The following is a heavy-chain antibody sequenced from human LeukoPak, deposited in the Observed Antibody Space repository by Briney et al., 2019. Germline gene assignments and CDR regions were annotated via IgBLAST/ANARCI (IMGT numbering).Heavy chain of an antibody. CDR1: GFTFSNAW. J-gene: IGHJ4*02. CDR2: IKSKTDGGTT. V-gene: IGHV3-15*01. D-gene: IGHD2/OR15-2a*01. CDR3: ATGATRLLLVY. Sequence: NTGGSLRLSCAASGFTFSNAWMNWVRQAPGKGLEWVGRIKSKTDGGTTDYAAPVKGRFAISRDDSKNMLYLQMNSLKTEDTAVYYCATGATRLLLVYWGQGALVTVSS.